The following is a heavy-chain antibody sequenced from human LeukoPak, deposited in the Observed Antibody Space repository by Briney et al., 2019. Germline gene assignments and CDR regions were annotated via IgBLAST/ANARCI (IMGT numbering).Heavy chain of an antibody. CDR2: ISGSGGST. CDR1: GFTFSSYE. D-gene: IGHD1-26*01. Sequence: PGGSLRLSCAASGFTFSSYEMNWVRQAPGKGLEWVSAISGSGGSTYYADSVKGRFTISRDNSKNTLFLQMNSLRGEDTAVYYCAKDLASGSAADHWGQGTLVTVST. V-gene: IGHV3-23*01. CDR3: AKDLASGSAADH. J-gene: IGHJ4*02.